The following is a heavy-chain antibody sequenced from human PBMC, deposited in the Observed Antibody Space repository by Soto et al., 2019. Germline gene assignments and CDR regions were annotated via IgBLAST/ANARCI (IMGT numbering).Heavy chain of an antibody. D-gene: IGHD6-25*01. CDR3: CRAGSNSNCYGMEDY. V-gene: IGHV3-49*03. J-gene: IGHJ4*02. Sequence: EVQLMESGGGLVQPGRSLRLSCTASGFTFGDYAMSWFRQAPGKGLEWVGFIRRETYGGTTEYAASMKGRFTISRDDSKSIAYLQMNSLKTEDTAMYYCCRAGSNSNCYGMEDYWGQGTLVTVSS. CDR2: IRRETYGGTT. CDR1: GFTFGDYA.